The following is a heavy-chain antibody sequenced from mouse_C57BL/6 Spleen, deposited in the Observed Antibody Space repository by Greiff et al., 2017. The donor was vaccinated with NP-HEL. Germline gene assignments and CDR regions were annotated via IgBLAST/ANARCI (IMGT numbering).Heavy chain of an antibody. J-gene: IGHJ1*03. Sequence: QVQLQQSGPELVKPGASVKISCKASGYAFSSSWMNWVKQRPGKGLEWIGRIYPGDGDTNYNGKFKGKATLTADKSSSTAYMQLSSLTSEDSAVYFCAREILITTVVAPGYFDVWGTGTTVTVSS. V-gene: IGHV1-82*01. D-gene: IGHD1-1*01. CDR1: GYAFSSSW. CDR2: IYPGDGDT. CDR3: AREILITTVVAPGYFDV.